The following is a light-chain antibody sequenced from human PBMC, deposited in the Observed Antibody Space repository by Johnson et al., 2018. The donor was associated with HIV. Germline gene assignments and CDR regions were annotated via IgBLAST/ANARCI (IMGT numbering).Light chain of an antibody. CDR1: RGKRGDNY. Sequence: TKPPEGAAGPGKKGGRGGGGRRGKRGDNYVSWYQQVPGTAPKLLIYEDTKRPSGIPDRFSGSKSGTSATLAITGLQTWDEADYYCETWDNSLNVGHVFGTGTKVIVL. CDR2: EDT. V-gene: IGLV1-51*02. CDR3: ETWDNSLNVGHV. J-gene: IGLJ1*01.